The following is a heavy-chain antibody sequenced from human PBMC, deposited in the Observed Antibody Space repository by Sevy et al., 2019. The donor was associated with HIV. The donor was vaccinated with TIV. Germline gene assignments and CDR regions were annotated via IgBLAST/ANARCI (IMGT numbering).Heavy chain of an antibody. Sequence: GGSLRLSCAASGFTFSDYWMHWVRQVPGKGLVWVSRINSDGSDVIYADSVRGRFTMSRDNAKNTLFLQMNSLRAEDTAIYYCARGVIWLDRLYYYYALDVWGQGTMVTVSS. CDR1: GFTFSDYW. D-gene: IGHD5-18*01. CDR2: INSDGSDV. V-gene: IGHV3-74*01. CDR3: ARGVIWLDRLYYYYALDV. J-gene: IGHJ6*02.